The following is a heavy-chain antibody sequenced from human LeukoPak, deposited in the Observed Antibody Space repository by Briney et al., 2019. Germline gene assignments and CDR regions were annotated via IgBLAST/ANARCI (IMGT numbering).Heavy chain of an antibody. CDR2: INPSGGST. CDR3: ARVSSSPYYYGSGIRDY. V-gene: IGHV1-46*01. Sequence: ASVKVSCKASGYTFTSYYMHWVRQAPGQGLEWMGIINPSGGSTSYAQKFQGRVTMTRDTSTSTVYMELSSLRSEDTAVYYCARVSSSPYYYGSGIRDYWGQGTLVAVSS. J-gene: IGHJ4*02. CDR1: GYTFTSYY. D-gene: IGHD3-10*01.